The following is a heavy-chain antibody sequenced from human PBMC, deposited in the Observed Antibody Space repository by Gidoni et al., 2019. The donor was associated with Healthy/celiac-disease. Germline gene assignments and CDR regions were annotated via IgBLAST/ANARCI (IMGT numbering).Heavy chain of an antibody. Sequence: QVTLQESGPVLVKPTVPLTPTCTVSRLSLSQARLGVSWIRQPPGNALEWLAHIFSNDEKSYSTSLKSRRNISKDTSKSQVVLTMTNMDPVDTATDYCARITRDAAPPPRYYYYGMDVWGQGTTVTVSS. CDR2: IFSNDEK. V-gene: IGHV2-26*01. CDR3: ARITRDAAPPPRYYYYGMDV. CDR1: RLSLSQARLG. D-gene: IGHD6-25*01. J-gene: IGHJ6*02.